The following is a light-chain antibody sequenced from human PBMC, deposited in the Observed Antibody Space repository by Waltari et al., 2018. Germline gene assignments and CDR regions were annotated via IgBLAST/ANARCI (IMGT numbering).Light chain of an antibody. CDR2: EVT. Sequence: QSALTQPASVSGSLGQSITVSCPGTSSDIGYYDLVSWYQQHPGRAPNLIIYEVTKRPSGVSSRFSGSKSGNTASLTISGLHTEDEADYYCCSYAGTRSLVVFGGGTRLTVL. V-gene: IGLV2-23*02. CDR3: CSYAGTRSLVV. CDR1: SSDIGYYDL. J-gene: IGLJ2*01.